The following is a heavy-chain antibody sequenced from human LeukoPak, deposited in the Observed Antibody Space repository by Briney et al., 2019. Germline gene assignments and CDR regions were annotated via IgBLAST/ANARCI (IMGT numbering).Heavy chain of an antibody. CDR2: IYHSGST. V-gene: IGHV4-38-2*01. D-gene: IGHD7-27*01. Sequence: SETLSLTCAVSGYSISSGYYWGWIRQPPGKGLEWIGSIYHSGSTYYNPSLNSRVTISVDTSKNQFSLKLSSVTAADTAVYYCARQQIELGHYFDYWGQGTLVTVSS. J-gene: IGHJ4*02. CDR1: GYSISSGYY. CDR3: ARQQIELGHYFDY.